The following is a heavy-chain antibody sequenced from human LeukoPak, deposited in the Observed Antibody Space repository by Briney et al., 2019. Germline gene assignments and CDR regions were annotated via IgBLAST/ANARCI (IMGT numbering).Heavy chain of an antibody. J-gene: IGHJ4*02. D-gene: IGHD2-2*02. CDR2: MNPNSGNT. CDR1: GYILTSYD. CDR3: ARWCSSTSCYKNNFDY. V-gene: IGHV1-8*01. Sequence: GASVKVSCKASGYILTSYDINWVRQATGQGLEWMGWMNPNSGNTGYAQKFQGRVTMTRNTSITTAYMELSSLRSEDTAVYYCARWCSSTSCYKNNFDYWGQGTLVTVSS.